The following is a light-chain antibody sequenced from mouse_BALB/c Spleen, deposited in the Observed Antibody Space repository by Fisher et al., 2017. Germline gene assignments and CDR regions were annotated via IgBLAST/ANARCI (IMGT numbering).Light chain of an antibody. Sequence: IVMTQSTAIMSASPGEKVTLTCSASSSVSSSYLYWYQQKPGSSPKLWIYSTSNLASGVPARFSGSGSGTSYSLTISSMEAEDAATYYCQQYSGYPFTFGSGTKLEIK. CDR3: QQYSGYPFT. J-gene: IGKJ4*01. V-gene: IGKV4-78*01. CDR2: STS. CDR1: SSVSSSY.